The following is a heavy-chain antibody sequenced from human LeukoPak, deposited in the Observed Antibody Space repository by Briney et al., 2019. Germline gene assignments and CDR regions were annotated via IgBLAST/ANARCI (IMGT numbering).Heavy chain of an antibody. D-gene: IGHD3-16*01. CDR2: IKTDGSDK. Sequence: GGTLRLSCVVSGFTFTNYWMVWVRQAQGKGLEGVGNIKTDGSDKYYMGSMKGRFTISRDNSENSLHLHMNSLRAEDTAVYYCARVGPQGADHYVDVWGKGTTVTISS. V-gene: IGHV3-7*01. CDR1: GFTFTNYW. CDR3: ARVGPQGADHYVDV. J-gene: IGHJ6*03.